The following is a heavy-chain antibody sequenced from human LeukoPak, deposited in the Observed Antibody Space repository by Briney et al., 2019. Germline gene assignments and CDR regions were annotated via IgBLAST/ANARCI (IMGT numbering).Heavy chain of an antibody. CDR1: GGSISSSNW. D-gene: IGHD1-7*01. J-gene: IGHJ6*02. V-gene: IGHV4-4*02. CDR3: ARVTGTTSYYYYGMDV. CDR2: IYHSGST. Sequence: SGTLSLTCAVSGGSISSSNWWSWVRQPPGKGLEWIGEIYHSGSTNYNPSLKSRVTISVDKSKNQFSLKLSSVTAADTAVYYCARVTGTTSYYYYGMDVWGQGTTVTVSS.